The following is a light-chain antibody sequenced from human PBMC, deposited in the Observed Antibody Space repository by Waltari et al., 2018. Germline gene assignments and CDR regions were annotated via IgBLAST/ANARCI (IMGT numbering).Light chain of an antibody. V-gene: IGKV3-20*01. CDR2: AGS. CDR1: QSVSSSY. Sequence: EIVLTQSPGTLSLSPGERATLSCRASQSVSSSYLAWFQQKPGQAPRLLMYAGSSRATGIPDRFSGSGSGTDFTLTISRLEPEDFAVYYCHQYGSPPPWTFGQGTKVEIK. CDR3: HQYGSPPPWT. J-gene: IGKJ1*01.